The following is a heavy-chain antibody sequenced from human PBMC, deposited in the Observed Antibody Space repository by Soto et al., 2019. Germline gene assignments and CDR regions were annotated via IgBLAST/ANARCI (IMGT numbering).Heavy chain of an antibody. Sequence: QVQLVQSGAEVKKPGSSVKVSCKASAGILSNYGISWVREAPGQGLEWMGGVIPVLGTANYAQKFQGRVAITADESTSIVYMDVTSLRSEDTAVYYCARGDATKIVVTTYYGMDVWGQGTTVTVSS. V-gene: IGHV1-69*12. CDR1: AGILSNYG. J-gene: IGHJ6*02. CDR2: VIPVLGTA. D-gene: IGHD4-17*01. CDR3: ARGDATKIVVTTYYGMDV.